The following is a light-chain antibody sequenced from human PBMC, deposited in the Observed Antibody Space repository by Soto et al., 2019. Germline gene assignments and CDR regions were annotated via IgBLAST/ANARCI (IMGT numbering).Light chain of an antibody. V-gene: IGKV1-33*01. Sequence: DIQMTQSPSSLSASVGDRVTITCLASQDIRDDLNWYQQKPGKAPTLLIYDASDVETGVPSRFSGSGSGTEFILPITSLQPEDLATYYCQQFHNLPLTFGGGTKVEIK. CDR2: DAS. J-gene: IGKJ4*01. CDR1: QDIRDD. CDR3: QQFHNLPLT.